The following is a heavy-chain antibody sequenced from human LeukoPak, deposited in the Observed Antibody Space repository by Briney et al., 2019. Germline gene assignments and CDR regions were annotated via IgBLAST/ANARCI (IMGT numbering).Heavy chain of an antibody. V-gene: IGHV4-39*07. J-gene: IGHJ5*02. CDR2: INHSGST. CDR3: ARVPDYGGNYSRTLNWFDP. CDR1: SDSISNSAYH. D-gene: IGHD4-23*01. Sequence: SETLSLTCTVSSDSISNSAYHWSWIRQPPGKGLEWIGEINHSGSTNYNPSLKSRVTISLDTSKNQFSLKLTSVTAADTAVYYCARVPDYGGNYSRTLNWFDPWGQGTLVTVSS.